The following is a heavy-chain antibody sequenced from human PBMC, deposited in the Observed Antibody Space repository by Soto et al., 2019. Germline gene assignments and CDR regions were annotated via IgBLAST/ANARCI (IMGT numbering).Heavy chain of an antibody. J-gene: IGHJ4*02. CDR3: ARDRSTHDY. D-gene: IGHD1-1*01. Sequence: QGQLVQSGVEVKKPGASVKVSCKASGYTFTDYGISWVRQAPGQGLEWMGWISAYNGNTNYAQNLQDRVTMTTDTSTNTAYMELRSLRSDDTAVYYCARDRSTHDYWGQGTLIAVSS. V-gene: IGHV1-18*01. CDR1: GYTFTDYG. CDR2: ISAYNGNT.